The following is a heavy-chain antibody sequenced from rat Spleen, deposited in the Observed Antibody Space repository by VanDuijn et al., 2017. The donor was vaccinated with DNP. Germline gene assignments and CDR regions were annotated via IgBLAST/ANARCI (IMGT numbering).Heavy chain of an antibody. CDR2: SSNNGGST. CDR1: GFTFSDFY. D-gene: IGHD2-2*01. J-gene: IGHJ1*01. CDR3: TTGGYLRDWYFDF. Sequence: EVQLVQSGGGLVQPGRSLKLSCAASGFTFSDFYMAWVRQAPTKGLAWVASSSNNGGSTYYRDSVKGRFTISRENAKASLYLQMDSLRSEDTATYYCTTGGYLRDWYFDFWGPGTVVTVSS. V-gene: IGHV5-20*01.